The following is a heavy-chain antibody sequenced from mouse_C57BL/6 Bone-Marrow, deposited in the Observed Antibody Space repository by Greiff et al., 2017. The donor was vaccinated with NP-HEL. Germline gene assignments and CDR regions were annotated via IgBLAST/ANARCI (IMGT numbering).Heavy chain of an antibody. J-gene: IGHJ3*01. V-gene: IGHV14-4*01. CDR3: TTAQATPFAY. Sequence: VQLQQSGAELVRPGASVKLSCTASGFNIKDDYMHWVKQRPEQGLEWIGWIDPENGDTEYASKFQGKATITADTSSNTAYLQLSILTSEDTAVDYCTTAQATPFAYWGQGTLVTVSA. CDR1: GFNIKDDY. CDR2: IDPENGDT. D-gene: IGHD3-2*02.